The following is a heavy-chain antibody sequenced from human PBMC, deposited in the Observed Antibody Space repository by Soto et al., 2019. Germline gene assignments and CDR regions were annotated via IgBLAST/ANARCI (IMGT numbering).Heavy chain of an antibody. CDR2: FDPEDGET. CDR3: VTYFFGSSCY. D-gene: IGHD6-13*01. Sequence: ASVKVSCKVSGYTLTELSMHWVRQAPGKGLEGMGGFDPEDGETIYAQKFQGRVTMTEDTSTDTAYMELSSLRSEDTAVYYGVTYFFGSSCYWGQGTLVTVSP. CDR1: GYTLTELS. V-gene: IGHV1-24*01. J-gene: IGHJ4*02.